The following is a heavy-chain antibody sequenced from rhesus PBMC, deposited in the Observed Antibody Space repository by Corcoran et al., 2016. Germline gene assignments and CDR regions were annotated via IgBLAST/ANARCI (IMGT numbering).Heavy chain of an antibody. V-gene: IGHV4S11*01. CDR1: GGSISRND. CDR2: IYGSGSST. Sequence: QVQLQESGPGLVKPLETLSLTCAVSGGSISRNDWSRIRQAPGKGVGWIGYIYGSGSSTNYNPSLKSRVTLSVDTSKNQLSLMLSSVTAADTAVYYCARLSTVDYWGQGVLVTVSS. CDR3: ARLSTVDY. J-gene: IGHJ4*01. D-gene: IGHD2-15*01.